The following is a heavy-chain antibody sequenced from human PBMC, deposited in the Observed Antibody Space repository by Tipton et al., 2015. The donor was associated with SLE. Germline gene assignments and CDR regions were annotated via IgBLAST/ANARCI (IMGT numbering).Heavy chain of an antibody. J-gene: IGHJ4*02. V-gene: IGHV1-18*01. D-gene: IGHD3/OR15-3a*01. Sequence: QLVQSGAEVKKPGASVKVSCTASGYTFTTYGINWVRQAPGQGLEWMGWINSYNNNINYAQNLQDRVTMTTDTSTSTAYMELRSLTSDDTAVYYCARGTYYDYWGQGTLVTVSS. CDR3: ARGTYYDY. CDR1: GYTFTTYG. CDR2: INSYNNNI.